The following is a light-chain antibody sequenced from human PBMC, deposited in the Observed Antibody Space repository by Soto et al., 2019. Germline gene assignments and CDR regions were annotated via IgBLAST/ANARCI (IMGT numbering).Light chain of an antibody. CDR2: DAS. Sequence: EIVLTQSPATLSLSPGERATLSCRASQSVSSYLAWYQQKPGQAPRLLIYDASNRATGIPARFSGSGSGTDFTLTISSLEPEDLAVYYCQQRSNWPLITFGQGTPLEIK. J-gene: IGKJ5*01. V-gene: IGKV3-11*01. CDR3: QQRSNWPLIT. CDR1: QSVSSY.